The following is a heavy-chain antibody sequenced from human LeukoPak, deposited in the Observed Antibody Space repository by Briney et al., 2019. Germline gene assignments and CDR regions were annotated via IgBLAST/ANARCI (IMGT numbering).Heavy chain of an antibody. D-gene: IGHD6-13*01. CDR1: GFTFSSYW. J-gene: IGHJ4*02. CDR2: INSDGSRT. CDR3: TTTRLADAFYFDY. V-gene: IGHV3-74*01. Sequence: GGSLRLSCAASGFTFSSYWMHWVRQAPGKGLVWVSRINSDGSRTTFADAVKGRFTVSRGNAKTPLYLQMNSLRAEDTAVYYCTTTRLADAFYFDYWGQGTLVTVSS.